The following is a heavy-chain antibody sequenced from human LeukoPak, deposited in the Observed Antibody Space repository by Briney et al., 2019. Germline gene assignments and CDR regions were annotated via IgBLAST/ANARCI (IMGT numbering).Heavy chain of an antibody. Sequence: LGEPLEISCQGSGSPFTSYWISWVRQLPGKGLEWTRRIDPSDSYTNYRPSFQGHVTISADKSSSTAYLQWTTLKASAPPIYYCARHSLLWFGELGDAFDIWGQGTMVSVSS. V-gene: IGHV5-10-1*01. CDR2: IDPSDSYT. J-gene: IGHJ3*02. D-gene: IGHD3-10*01. CDR3: ARHSLLWFGELGDAFDI. CDR1: GSPFTSYW.